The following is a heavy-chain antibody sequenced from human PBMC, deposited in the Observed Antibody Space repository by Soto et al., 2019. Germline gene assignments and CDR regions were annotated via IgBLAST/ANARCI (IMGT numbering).Heavy chain of an antibody. J-gene: IGHJ6*02. CDR1: GFTFSSYG. V-gene: IGHV3-33*01. CDR2: IWYDGSNK. CDR3: XXXSXXGMDV. Sequence: QVQLVESGGGVVQPGRSLRLSCAASGFTFSSYGMHWVRQAPGKGLEWVAVIWYDGSNKYYADSVKGRFTISRDNSKNTLYLQMNSLRAEDTAXYYXXXXSXXGMDVWGQGTTVTVSS.